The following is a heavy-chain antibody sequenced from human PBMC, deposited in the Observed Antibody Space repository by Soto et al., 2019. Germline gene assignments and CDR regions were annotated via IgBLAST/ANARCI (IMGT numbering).Heavy chain of an antibody. J-gene: IGHJ3*02. D-gene: IGHD2-21*01. CDR1: GFTFSTYG. CDR2: ISNDGIYK. Sequence: QVQLVESGGGVVQPGRSLRLSCAASGFTFSTYGMHWVRQAPGKGLEWVAVISNDGIYKYYVDSVKGRFTISRDNSKNTLFLQMNSLRAEDTAVYFCARDFGDPHDAFEIWGQGTMVTVSS. CDR3: ARDFGDPHDAFEI. V-gene: IGHV3-30*03.